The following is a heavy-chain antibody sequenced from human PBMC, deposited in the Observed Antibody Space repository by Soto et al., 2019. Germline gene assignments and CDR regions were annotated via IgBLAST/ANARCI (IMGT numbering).Heavy chain of an antibody. Sequence: SETLSLTCSVYGGSFSGYYWSWIRQPPGKGLEWIGDINHSGSTKYNPSLKSRATISVDTSKNQFSLKLSSVTAADTAVYYCARGENYDFLTGYSLPGPVFDYWGQGTLVTVSS. V-gene: IGHV4-34*01. D-gene: IGHD3-9*01. CDR3: ARGENYDFLTGYSLPGPVFDY. CDR2: INHSGST. J-gene: IGHJ4*02. CDR1: GGSFSGYY.